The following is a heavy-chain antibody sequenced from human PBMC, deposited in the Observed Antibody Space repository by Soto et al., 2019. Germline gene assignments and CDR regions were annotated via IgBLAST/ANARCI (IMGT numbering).Heavy chain of an antibody. D-gene: IGHD3-22*01. CDR3: ARDGKTGYYDSSGYYYHGRGYFDY. CDR2: ISYDGSNK. J-gene: IGHJ4*02. V-gene: IGHV3-30-3*01. Sequence: VQLVESGGGVVQPGRSLRLSCAASGFTFSSYAMHWVRQAPGKGLEWVAVISYDGSNKYYADSVKGRFTISRDNSKNTLYLQMNSLRAEDTAVYYCARDGKTGYYDSSGYYYHGRGYFDYWGQGTLVTVSS. CDR1: GFTFSSYA.